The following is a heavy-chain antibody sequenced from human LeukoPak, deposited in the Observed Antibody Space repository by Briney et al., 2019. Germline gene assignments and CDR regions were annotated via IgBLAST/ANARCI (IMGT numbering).Heavy chain of an antibody. J-gene: IGHJ6*03. V-gene: IGHV4-34*01. Sequence: SETLSLTCTVYGGSFSGYYWSWIRQPPGKGLEWIGEINRSGSTNYNPSLKSRVTISVDTSKNQFSLKLSSVTAADTAVYYCARGIIAVAGAHRYYYYYMDVWGKGTTVTVSS. D-gene: IGHD6-19*01. CDR2: INRSGST. CDR3: ARGIIAVAGAHRYYYYYMDV. CDR1: GGSFSGYY.